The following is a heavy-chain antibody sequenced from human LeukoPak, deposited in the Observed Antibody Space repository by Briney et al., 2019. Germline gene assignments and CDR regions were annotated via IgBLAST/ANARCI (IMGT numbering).Heavy chain of an antibody. V-gene: IGHV1-46*01. D-gene: IGHD4-23*01. Sequence: GASVKVSCKASGYTFTSYYMHWVRQAPGQGLEWMGVINPSGGSTSYAQKFQGRVTMTRDTSTSTAYMELSSLRSEDTAVYYCFTSGTSPYGMDVWGQGTTVTVSS. J-gene: IGHJ6*02. CDR2: INPSGGST. CDR3: FTSGTSPYGMDV. CDR1: GYTFTSYY.